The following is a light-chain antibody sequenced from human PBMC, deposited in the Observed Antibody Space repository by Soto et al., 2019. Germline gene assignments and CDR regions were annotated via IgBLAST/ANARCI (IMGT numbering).Light chain of an antibody. Sequence: DIQITQSPSTLSASVGDRVTITCRASQSINTWLAWYQQKPGKAPKLLIYKASSLESGVPSRFSGIGTGTEFTLTISSLQPDDFATYYCQQYNSYSYTFGQGTNLEIK. CDR2: KAS. V-gene: IGKV1-5*03. CDR1: QSINTW. J-gene: IGKJ2*01. CDR3: QQYNSYSYT.